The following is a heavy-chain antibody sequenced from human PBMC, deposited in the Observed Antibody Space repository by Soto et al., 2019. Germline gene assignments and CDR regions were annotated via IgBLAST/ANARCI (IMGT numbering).Heavy chain of an antibody. V-gene: IGHV4-39*01. D-gene: IGHD6-6*01. Sequence: PSETLSLTCTVSGGSISSSTYYWDWIRQPPGKGLEWIGAMYYTGNKNYNPSLESRVTMSVDTSKNQFSLKLSSVTPTDTAVYYCARRSSSSLGSLFDPWGRGILVTVLL. CDR1: GGSISSSTYY. CDR3: ARRSSSSLGSLFDP. CDR2: MYYTGNK. J-gene: IGHJ5*02.